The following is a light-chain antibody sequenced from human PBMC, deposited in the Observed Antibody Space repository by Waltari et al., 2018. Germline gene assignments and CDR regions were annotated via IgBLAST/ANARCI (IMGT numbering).Light chain of an antibody. J-gene: IGLJ2*01. V-gene: IGLV1-44*01. Sequence: QSVLTQPPSASGTPGQRVTIPCSGSSSNLGSNTVNWYQQLPGTAPKLLIYSNSQRPSGVPDRFSGSKSGTSASLAISGLQSEDEADYYCAAWDDSLNGVVFGGGTKLTVL. CDR3: AAWDDSLNGVV. CDR2: SNS. CDR1: SSNLGSNT.